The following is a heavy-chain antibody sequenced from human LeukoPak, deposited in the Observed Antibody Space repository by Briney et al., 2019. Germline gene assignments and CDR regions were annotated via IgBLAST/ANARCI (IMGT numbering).Heavy chain of an antibody. CDR1: GGSISSYY. Sequence: SETLSLTCTVSGGSISSYYWSWIRQPPGKGLEWIGYIYYSGSTNYNPSLTSRVTISVDTSKNHFSLKLSSVTAADTAVYYCARSHSVWTSFDYWGQGTLVTVSS. CDR2: IYYSGST. CDR3: ARSHSVWTSFDY. V-gene: IGHV4-59*01. J-gene: IGHJ4*02. D-gene: IGHD3/OR15-3a*01.